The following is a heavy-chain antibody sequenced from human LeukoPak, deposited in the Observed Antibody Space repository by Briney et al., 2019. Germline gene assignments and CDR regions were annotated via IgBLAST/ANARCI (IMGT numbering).Heavy chain of an antibody. Sequence: ASVKVSCKASGYSITGYYMHWVRQAPGQGLESMGWINPDSGDTKYAQKFQGRVTMTRDTSISTAYMEVSRLRFDDTAMYYCAREVGYLLGEYRLGFWGPGTLVTVSS. CDR3: AREVGYLLGEYRLGF. CDR2: INPDSGDT. V-gene: IGHV1-2*02. D-gene: IGHD3-10*01. J-gene: IGHJ4*02. CDR1: GYSITGYY.